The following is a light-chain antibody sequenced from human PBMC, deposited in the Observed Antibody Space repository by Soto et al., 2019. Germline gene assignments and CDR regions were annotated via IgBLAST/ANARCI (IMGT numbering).Light chain of an antibody. CDR2: LGS. Sequence: DIVMTQSPLSLPVTPGEPASISCRSSQSLLHSNGYNCLDWYLQKPGQSPQLLIYLGSNRASGVPDRFSGSGSGTDFTLKISRVEAEDVGVYYCMQALQTLLFGQGTKVEIK. J-gene: IGKJ1*01. CDR1: QSLLHSNGYNC. V-gene: IGKV2-28*01. CDR3: MQALQTLL.